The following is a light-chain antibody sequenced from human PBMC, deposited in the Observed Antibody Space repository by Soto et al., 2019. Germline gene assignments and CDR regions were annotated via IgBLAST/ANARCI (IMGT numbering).Light chain of an antibody. CDR1: SSDVGGYNF. V-gene: IGLV2-14*03. J-gene: IGLJ2*01. Sequence: QSALTQPASVSGSPGQSITISCTGTSSDVGGYNFVSWYQQHPGKAHKLMIYDVSNRPSGVSNRFSGSKSGNTASLTISGLQAEDEADYYCTSYTSTNTQLFGGGTKLTVL. CDR3: TSYTSTNTQL. CDR2: DVS.